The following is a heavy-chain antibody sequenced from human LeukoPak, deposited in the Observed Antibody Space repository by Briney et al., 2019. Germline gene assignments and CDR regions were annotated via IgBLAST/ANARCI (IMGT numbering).Heavy chain of an antibody. D-gene: IGHD2-2*01. J-gene: IGHJ4*02. CDR2: IYHSGST. CDR1: GYSISSGYY. CDR3: ARQGQPAAKIDY. V-gene: IGHV4-38-2*02. Sequence: SETLSLTCTVSGYSISSGYYWGWIRQPPGKGLEWIGSIYHSGSTYYNPSLKSRVTISVDTSKNQFSLKLSSVTAADTAVYYCARQGQPAAKIDYWGQGTLVTVSS.